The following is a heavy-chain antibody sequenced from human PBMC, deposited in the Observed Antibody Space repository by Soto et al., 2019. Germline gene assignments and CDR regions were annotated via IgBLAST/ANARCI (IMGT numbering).Heavy chain of an antibody. V-gene: IGHV1-69*06. Sequence: QVQLVQSGAEVKKPGSSVKVSCKASGDTFTKYAISWVRQAPGQGLEWMGGIIPFYGTAHYAEKLQNRVTIIADTSTSTADMELSSLRPEDTAVYYCARDLRGCSDGSCRYNWLDSWGQGTLVPVSS. D-gene: IGHD2-15*01. CDR2: IIPFYGTA. CDR1: GDTFTKYA. J-gene: IGHJ5*01. CDR3: ARDLRGCSDGSCRYNWLDS.